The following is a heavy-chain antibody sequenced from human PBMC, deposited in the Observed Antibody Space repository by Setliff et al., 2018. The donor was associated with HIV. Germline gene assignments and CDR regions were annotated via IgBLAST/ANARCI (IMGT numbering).Heavy chain of an antibody. V-gene: IGHV4-61*09. D-gene: IGHD3-3*01. J-gene: IGHJ4*02. Sequence: LSLTCTVSGGSVSSGAYYWNWTRQPAGKGLEWIGQIYTSGTTNYLPSLKSRVTISRDTSKNQFSLKLSSVTAADTAVYYCARADFWSGYFNFDFWGQGTLVTVSS. CDR2: IYTSGTT. CDR3: ARADFWSGYFNFDF. CDR1: GGSVSSGAYY.